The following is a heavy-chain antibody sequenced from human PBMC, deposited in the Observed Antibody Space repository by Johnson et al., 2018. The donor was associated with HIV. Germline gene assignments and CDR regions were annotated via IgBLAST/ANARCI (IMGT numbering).Heavy chain of an antibody. CDR3: ARSLAAAGLYDAFDI. J-gene: IGHJ3*02. D-gene: IGHD6-13*01. Sequence: VKVVESGGGLVQPGRSLRVSCAASGFTFDDYAMHWVRQAPGKGLEWVSGISWNSGSIAYVDSVKGRFTISRDNAKNSLYLQMNSLRAEDTAVYYCARSLAAAGLYDAFDIWGQGTMVTVSS. V-gene: IGHV3-9*01. CDR2: ISWNSGSI. CDR1: GFTFDDYA.